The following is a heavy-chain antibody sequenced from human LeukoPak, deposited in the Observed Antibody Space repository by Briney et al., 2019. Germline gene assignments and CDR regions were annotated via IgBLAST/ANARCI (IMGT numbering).Heavy chain of an antibody. CDR3: AGGPTTGNLDY. V-gene: IGHV3-48*03. CDR1: GFTFSSYE. Sequence: GGSLRLSCAASGFTFSSYEMNWVRQAPGKGLEWVSYISSSGTTIYHADSVKGRFTISRDNAKNSLYLQMNSPRAEDAGLYYCAGGPTTGNLDYWGQGSLVTVSS. D-gene: IGHD1-1*01. CDR2: ISSSGTTI. J-gene: IGHJ4*02.